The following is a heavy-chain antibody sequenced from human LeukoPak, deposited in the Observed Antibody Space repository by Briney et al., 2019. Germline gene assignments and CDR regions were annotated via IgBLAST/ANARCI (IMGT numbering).Heavy chain of an antibody. CDR2: INQDGTEK. CDR3: AKVAKYFYGPETYYFFEQ. V-gene: IGHV3-7*01. CDR1: GFSFSTYW. Sequence: GGSLRLSCAASGFSFSTYWMSWVRQAPGKGLEWVANINQDGTEKYYVDSVKGRFTVSRDYAKNSLYLQMNSLRVEDTAVYYCAKVAKYFYGPETYYFFEQWGQGTPVTASS. J-gene: IGHJ4*02. D-gene: IGHD3-10*01.